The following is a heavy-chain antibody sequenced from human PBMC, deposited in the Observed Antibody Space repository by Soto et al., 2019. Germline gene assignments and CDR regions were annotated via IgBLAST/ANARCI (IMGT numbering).Heavy chain of an antibody. D-gene: IGHD2-2*01. V-gene: IGHV4-59*01. CDR1: GGSIIIYY. CDR3: ARGVPAAADWFDP. J-gene: IGHJ5*02. CDR2: IYYSGST. Sequence: PETLSLTSTVSGGSIIIYYWSWIRQPPGKGLEWIGYIYYSGSTNYNPSLKSRVTISVDTSKNQFSLKLSSVTAADTAVYYCARGVPAAADWFDPWGQGTLVTVSS.